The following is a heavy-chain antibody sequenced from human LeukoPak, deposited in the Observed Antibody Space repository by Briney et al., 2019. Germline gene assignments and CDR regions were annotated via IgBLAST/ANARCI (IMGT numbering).Heavy chain of an antibody. CDR1: GFTFSDHY. D-gene: IGHD2-15*01. J-gene: IGHJ4*02. CDR3: ARAWAAGKHYVGY. Sequence: GGSLRPSCAASGFTFSDHYMDWVRQAPGKGLEWVGRSRNKARGYTTEYAASVKGRFTISRDDSKNSVFLQMNSLKNEDTAVYYCARAWAAGKHYVGYWGQGTLVTVSS. V-gene: IGHV3-72*01. CDR2: SRNKARGYTT.